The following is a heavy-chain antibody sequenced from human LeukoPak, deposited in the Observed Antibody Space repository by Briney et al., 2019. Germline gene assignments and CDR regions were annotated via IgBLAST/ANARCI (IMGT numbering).Heavy chain of an antibody. CDR2: IYTSGST. V-gene: IGHV4-4*07. CDR3: ARDEYSSSSEWFDP. Sequence: SQTLSLTCTVSGGSISSYYWSWIRQPAGKGLEWIGRIYTSGSTNYNPSLKSRVTMSVDTSKNQFSLKLSSVTAADTAVYYCARDEYSSSSEWFDPWGQGTLVTVSS. D-gene: IGHD6-6*01. J-gene: IGHJ5*02. CDR1: GGSISSYY.